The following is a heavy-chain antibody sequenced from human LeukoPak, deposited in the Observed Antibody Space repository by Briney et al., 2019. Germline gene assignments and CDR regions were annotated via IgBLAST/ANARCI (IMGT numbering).Heavy chain of an antibody. V-gene: IGHV3-23*01. Sequence: PGGSLRLSCAASGFTFSSYAMSWARQAPGKGLEWVSAISGSGGSTYYADSVKGRFTISRDNSKNTLYLQMNSLRAKDTAVYYCAKVALNYYGSGSYYGMDVWGQGTTVTVSS. CDR1: GFTFSSYA. D-gene: IGHD3-10*01. CDR2: ISGSGGST. CDR3: AKVALNYYGSGSYYGMDV. J-gene: IGHJ6*02.